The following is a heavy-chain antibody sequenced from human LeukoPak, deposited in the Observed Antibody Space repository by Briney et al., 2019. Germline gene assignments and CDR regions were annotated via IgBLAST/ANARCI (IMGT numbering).Heavy chain of an antibody. CDR3: ARGEDSSSWYLSVYYYYMDV. CDR2: ISYDGSNK. J-gene: IGHJ6*03. CDR1: GFTFSSYA. Sequence: GRSLRLSCAASGFTFSSYAMHWVRQAPGKGLEWVAVISYDGSNKYYADSVKGRFTISRDNSKNTLYLQMNSLRAEDTAVYYCARGEDSSSWYLSVYYYYMDVWGKGTTVTVSS. V-gene: IGHV3-30*04. D-gene: IGHD6-13*01.